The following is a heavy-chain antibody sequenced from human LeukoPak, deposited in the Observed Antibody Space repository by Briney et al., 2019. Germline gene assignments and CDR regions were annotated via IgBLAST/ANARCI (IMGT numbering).Heavy chain of an antibody. V-gene: IGHV1-69*13. J-gene: IGHJ4*02. CDR2: IIPIFGTA. CDR3: ARKDRFWSGYLLNY. Sequence: SVKVSCKASGGTFSSYAISWVRQAPGQGLGWMGGIIPIFGTANYAQKFQGRVTITADESTSTAYMELSSLRSEDTAVYYCARKDRFWSGYLLNYWGQGTLVTVSS. D-gene: IGHD3-3*01. CDR1: GGTFSSYA.